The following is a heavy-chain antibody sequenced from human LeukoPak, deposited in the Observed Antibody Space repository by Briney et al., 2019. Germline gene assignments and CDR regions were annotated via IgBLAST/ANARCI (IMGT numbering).Heavy chain of an antibody. CDR2: INPHSGAT. CDR3: ARPYGSGLRDAFDI. Sequence: ASVKVSCKASGYTFVDYYIHWVRQAPRQGLEWMGWINPHSGATTLAQKFQGRITMTRDTSLRTAYMELRRLISDDTAIYYCARPYGSGLRDAFDIWGQGIMVSVSS. V-gene: IGHV1-2*02. J-gene: IGHJ3*02. CDR1: GYTFVDYY. D-gene: IGHD3-10*01.